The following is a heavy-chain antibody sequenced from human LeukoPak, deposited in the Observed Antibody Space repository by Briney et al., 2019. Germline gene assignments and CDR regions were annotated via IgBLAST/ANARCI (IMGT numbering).Heavy chain of an antibody. Sequence: PGGSLRLSCADSGFTSSRYWMHWVRQTPGKGLVWVSCISAGGSVTRYADSVKGGFTISRDNTKSTLYLQMHSLRAEDTAVYYCAKAGGDGSRMGFDPWGQGTLVTVSS. J-gene: IGHJ5*02. CDR1: GFTSSRYW. V-gene: IGHV3-74*01. CDR3: AKAGGDGSRMGFDP. CDR2: ISAGGSVT. D-gene: IGHD2-15*01.